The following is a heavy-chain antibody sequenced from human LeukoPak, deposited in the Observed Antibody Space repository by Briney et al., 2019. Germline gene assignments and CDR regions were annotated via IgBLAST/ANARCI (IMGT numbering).Heavy chain of an antibody. J-gene: IGHJ4*02. V-gene: IGHV1-46*01. CDR1: GYTFTNYY. CDR2: INPSGGST. D-gene: IGHD3-22*01. Sequence: RASVKVSCKTSGYTFTNYYINWVRQASGQGLEWMGIINPSGGSTSYAQKFQGRVTMTRDISTNTVYMELSSLRSEDTAVYYCARGHESSGYYFGYWGQGTLVAVSS. CDR3: ARGHESSGYYFGY.